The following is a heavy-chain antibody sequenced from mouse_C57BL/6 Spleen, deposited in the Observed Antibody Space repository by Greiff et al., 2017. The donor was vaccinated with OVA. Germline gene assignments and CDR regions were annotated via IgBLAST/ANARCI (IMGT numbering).Heavy chain of an antibody. CDR3: ARSPFYYGSSYGIAY. J-gene: IGHJ3*01. CDR2: IDPNSGGT. CDR1: GYTFTSYW. V-gene: IGHV1-72*01. D-gene: IGHD1-1*01. Sequence: QVQLQQPGAELVKPGASVKLSCKASGYTFTSYWMHWVKQRPGRGLEWLGRIDPNSGGTKYNEKFKSKATLTVDKPSSTAYMQLSSLTSEDSAVYYCARSPFYYGSSYGIAYWGQGTLVTVSA.